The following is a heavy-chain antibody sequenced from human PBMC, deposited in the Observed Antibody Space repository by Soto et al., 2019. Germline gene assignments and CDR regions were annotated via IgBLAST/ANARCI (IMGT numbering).Heavy chain of an antibody. CDR2: IYYSGST. D-gene: IGHD6-13*01. V-gene: IGHV4-30-4*01. CDR1: GGSISSGDYY. CDR3: ARDVLAAAGPSSYYFDY. Sequence: PSETLSLTCTVSGGSISSGDYYWSWIRQPPGKGLEWIGYIYYSGSTYYNPSLKSRVTISVDTSKNQFPLKLSSVTAADTAVYYCARDVLAAAGPSSYYFDYWGQGTLVTVSS. J-gene: IGHJ4*02.